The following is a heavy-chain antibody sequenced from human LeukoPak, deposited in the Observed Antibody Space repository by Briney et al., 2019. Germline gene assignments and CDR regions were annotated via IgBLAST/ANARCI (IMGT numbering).Heavy chain of an antibody. CDR2: LYYSGRP. Sequence: SETLSLTCTVSGGSFSIYYWSWIRQPPGKGLEWIGYLYYSGRPNYNPSLESRVTISVDTSKNQHSLKLSSVTAADTAVYYCARGGGMVRGAADYWGQGTLVTVSS. CDR3: ARGGGMVRGAADY. J-gene: IGHJ4*02. CDR1: GGSFSIYY. V-gene: IGHV4-59*01. D-gene: IGHD3-10*01.